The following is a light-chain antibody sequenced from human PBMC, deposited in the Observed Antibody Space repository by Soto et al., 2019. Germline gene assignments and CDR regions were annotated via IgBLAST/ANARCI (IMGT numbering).Light chain of an antibody. J-gene: IGKJ3*01. V-gene: IGKV3-11*01. Sequence: EIVLTQSPATLSLSPGERATLSSRASQSVGSYLAWYQQKPGQAPRLLIYDASNRATGIPARFSGSGSGTDFTLTISSLEPEDFAVYYCQQRSNWPPLTFGPGTKVDIK. CDR3: QQRSNWPPLT. CDR2: DAS. CDR1: QSVGSY.